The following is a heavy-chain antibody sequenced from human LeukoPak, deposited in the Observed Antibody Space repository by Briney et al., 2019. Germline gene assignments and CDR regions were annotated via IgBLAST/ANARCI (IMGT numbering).Heavy chain of an antibody. D-gene: IGHD3-22*01. CDR3: AKDRLDSSGYGY. CDR2: ISGSGGST. Sequence: PGVSLRLSCAASGFTFSSYWMSWVRHAPGKGLEWVSAISGSGGSTYYADSVKGRFTISRDNSKNTLYLQMNSLRAEDTAVYYCAKDRLDSSGYGYWGQGTLVTVSS. J-gene: IGHJ4*02. CDR1: GFTFSSYW. V-gene: IGHV3-23*01.